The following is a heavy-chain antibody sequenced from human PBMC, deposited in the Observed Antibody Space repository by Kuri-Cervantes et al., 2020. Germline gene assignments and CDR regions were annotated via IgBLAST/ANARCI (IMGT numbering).Heavy chain of an antibody. CDR3: ARDSEVLLSSYDAFDI. D-gene: IGHD3-10*02. CDR1: GFTFSDYY. CDR2: ISSSGSTI. V-gene: IGHV3-11*01. J-gene: IGHJ3*02. Sequence: GGSLRLSCAASGFTFSDYYMSWIRQAPGKGLEWVSYISSSGSTIYYADSVKDRFTISRDNAKNSLYLQMNSLRAEDTAVYYCARDSEVLLSSYDAFDIWGQGTMVTVSS.